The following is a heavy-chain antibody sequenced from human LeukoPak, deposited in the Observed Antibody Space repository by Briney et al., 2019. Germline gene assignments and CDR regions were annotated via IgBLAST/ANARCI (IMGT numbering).Heavy chain of an antibody. J-gene: IGHJ3*02. D-gene: IGHD2-2*01. CDR2: ISYDGTNK. CDR3: ARDYSGEHQRGAFDI. Sequence: GGSLRLSCAASGFTFNNYAIHWVRQAPGKGLEWVAVISYDGTNKYYADSVKGRFTISRDNSKNALYLQMNSLRAEDTAAYYCARDYSGEHQRGAFDIWGQGTMVTVSS. V-gene: IGHV3-30-3*01. CDR1: GFTFNNYA.